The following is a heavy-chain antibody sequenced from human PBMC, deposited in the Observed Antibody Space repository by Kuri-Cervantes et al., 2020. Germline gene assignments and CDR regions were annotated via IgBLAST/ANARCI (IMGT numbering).Heavy chain of an antibody. CDR3: ARGTVVVAATHYYYMDV. CDR1: GGTFSDYA. CDR2: IIPIFGSA. Sequence: SVKVSCKASGGTFSDYAISWVRQAPGQGLEWMGGIIPIFGSASYAQKFQGRVTITTDESTSTAYMELNSLRSEDTAVYYCARGTVVVAATHYYYMDVWGKGTTVTVSS. J-gene: IGHJ6*03. D-gene: IGHD2-15*01. V-gene: IGHV1-69*05.